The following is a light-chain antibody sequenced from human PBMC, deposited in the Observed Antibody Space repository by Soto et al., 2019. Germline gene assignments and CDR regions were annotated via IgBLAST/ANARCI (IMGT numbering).Light chain of an antibody. J-gene: IGKJ1*01. Sequence: EIVLTQYPGTLSLSPGERATLSCRASQSVSSSYLAWYQQKPGQAPRLLIYGASSRATGIPDRFSGSGSGTDFTLTISRLEPDDFAVYYCQQYGSSPARAFGQGTKVDIK. CDR1: QSVSSSY. V-gene: IGKV3-20*01. CDR3: QQYGSSPARA. CDR2: GAS.